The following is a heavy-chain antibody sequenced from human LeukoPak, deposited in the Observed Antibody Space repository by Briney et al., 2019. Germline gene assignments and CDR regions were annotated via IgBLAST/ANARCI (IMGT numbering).Heavy chain of an antibody. CDR2: IYSGGST. V-gene: IGHV3-53*01. D-gene: IGHD3-16*01. J-gene: IGHJ3*02. CDR3: AREGARSAFDI. CDR1: GFTVSSNY. Sequence: GGSLRLSCAASGFTVSSNYMSWVRQAPGKGLEWVSVIYSGGSTYYADSVKGRFTISRDNSKNTLYLQMNSLRAEDTAVYYCAREGARSAFDIWGQGTMVTVSS.